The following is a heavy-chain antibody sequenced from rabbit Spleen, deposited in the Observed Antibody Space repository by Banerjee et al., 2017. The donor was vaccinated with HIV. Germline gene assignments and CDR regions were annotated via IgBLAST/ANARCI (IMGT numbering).Heavy chain of an antibody. J-gene: IGHJ6*01. V-gene: IGHV1S40*01. CDR3: ARDSGTSFSSYGMDL. Sequence: QSLEESGGDLVKPGASLTLTCTASGFSFSNRYYICWVRQAPGKGLEWIACIDTGSSGFTYFASWAKGRFTISKTSSTTVTLQVTSLTAADTATYFCARDSGTSFSSYGMDLWGPGTLVTVS. CDR2: IDTGSSGFT. D-gene: IGHD8-1*01. CDR1: GFSFSNRYY.